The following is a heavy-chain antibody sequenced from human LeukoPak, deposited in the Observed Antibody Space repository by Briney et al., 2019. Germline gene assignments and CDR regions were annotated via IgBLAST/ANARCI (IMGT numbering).Heavy chain of an antibody. CDR1: GYTFTSYY. V-gene: IGHV1-46*01. CDR3: ARDFRYYDSSGYYYNWYFDL. CDR2: INPSGGST. Sequence: ASVKVSCKASGYTFTSYYMHWVRQAPGQGLEWMGIINPSGGSTSYAQKFQGRVTMTRDTSTSTVFLELSSLRSEDTAVYYCARDFRYYDSSGYYYNWYFDLWGRGILVTVSS. J-gene: IGHJ2*01. D-gene: IGHD3-22*01.